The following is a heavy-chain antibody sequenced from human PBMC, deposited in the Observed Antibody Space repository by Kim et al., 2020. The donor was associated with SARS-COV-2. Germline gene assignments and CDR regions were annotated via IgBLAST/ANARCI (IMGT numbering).Heavy chain of an antibody. V-gene: IGHV1-18*01. J-gene: IGHJ6*02. Sequence: ASVKVSCKASGYTFTSYGISWVRQAPGQGLEWMGWISAYNGNTNYAQKLQGRVTITTDTSTSTAYMELRSLRSDDTAVYYCARGSGQDYGVPYYYYYGMDVWGQGTTVTVSS. D-gene: IGHD4-17*01. CDR3: ARGSGQDYGVPYYYYYGMDV. CDR1: GYTFTSYG. CDR2: ISAYNGNT.